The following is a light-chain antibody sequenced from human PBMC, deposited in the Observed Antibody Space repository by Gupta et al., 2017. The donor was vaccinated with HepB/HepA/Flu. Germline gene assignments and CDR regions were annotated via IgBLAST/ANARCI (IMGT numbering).Light chain of an antibody. J-gene: IGLJ2*01. CDR3: AAWDTSLNAVV. V-gene: IGLV1-44*01. CDR2: YND. Sequence: HSVLTQSTSISGTPGQRVTISCSGSSPNVGSNNVNWYQQLPGTAPKLLIYYNDERPSRVPDRISGSKSGTSASLAISGLQSEDEADYYCAAWDTSLNAVVFGGGTKLTVL. CDR1: SPNVGSNN.